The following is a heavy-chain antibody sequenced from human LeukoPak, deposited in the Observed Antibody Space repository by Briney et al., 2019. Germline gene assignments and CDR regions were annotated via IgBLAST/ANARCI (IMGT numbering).Heavy chain of an antibody. CDR1: GYTFTSYD. V-gene: IGHV1-8*01. Sequence: ASVKVSCKASGYTFTSYDINWVRQATGQGLEWMGWMNPNSGNTGYAQKFQGRVTMTWNTSISTAYMELSSLRSEDTAVYYCARGSPLITIFGVVIRYYFDYWGQGTLVTVSS. CDR2: MNPNSGNT. D-gene: IGHD3-3*01. J-gene: IGHJ4*02. CDR3: ARGSPLITIFGVVIRYYFDY.